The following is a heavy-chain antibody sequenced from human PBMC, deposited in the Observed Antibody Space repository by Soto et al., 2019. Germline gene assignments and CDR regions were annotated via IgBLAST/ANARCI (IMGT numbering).Heavy chain of an antibody. V-gene: IGHV4-59*08. D-gene: IGHD1-1*01. Sequence: QMQLEESGPGLVKPSETLSLTCSVSGGSVSDYDWHWIRQSPGKGLEWIGDLSSSGATSYSPPLKSRVTISLDSSKKQLSLKMTSVTAADAALYYCASNIWNDXADRDGTLNIWGQGTQVTVSS. CDR1: GGSVSDYD. J-gene: IGHJ3*02. CDR3: ASNIWNDXADRDGTLNI. CDR2: LSSSGAT.